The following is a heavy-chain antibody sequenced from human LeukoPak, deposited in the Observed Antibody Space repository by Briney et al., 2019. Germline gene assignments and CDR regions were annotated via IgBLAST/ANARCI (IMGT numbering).Heavy chain of an antibody. CDR1: GFTFSSYA. Sequence: GGSLRLSCAASGFTFSSYAMSWVRQAPGKGLEWVSAISAGGGSTYYADSVKGRFTISRDNSKNTLYVQMNSLRDEDTAVYYCAKDRKRSPRGFDYWGQGTLVTVSS. CDR2: ISAGGGST. V-gene: IGHV3-23*01. J-gene: IGHJ4*02. CDR3: AKDRKRSPRGFDY. D-gene: IGHD1-26*01.